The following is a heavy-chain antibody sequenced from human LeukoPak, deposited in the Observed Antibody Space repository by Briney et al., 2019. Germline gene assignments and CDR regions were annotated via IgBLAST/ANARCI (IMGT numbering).Heavy chain of an antibody. CDR1: GFTFSSYG. CDR2: ISYDGSNK. J-gene: IGHJ6*02. Sequence: PGGSLRLSCAASGFTFSSYGMHWVRQAPGKGLEWVAVISYDGSNKYYADSVKGRFTISRDNSKNTLYLQMNSLRAEDTAVYYCARDLVLWFGDPSYAHYYGMDVWGQGTTVTVSS. CDR3: ARDLVLWFGDPSYAHYYGMDV. V-gene: IGHV3-30*19. D-gene: IGHD3-10*01.